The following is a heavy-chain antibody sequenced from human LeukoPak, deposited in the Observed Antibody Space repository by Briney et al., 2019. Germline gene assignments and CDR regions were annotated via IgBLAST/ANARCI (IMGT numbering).Heavy chain of an antibody. J-gene: IGHJ6*04. Sequence: GGSLRLSCAASGFTFSTHDMHWVRQVIGKGLECVSSIGTADDTYYPDSVKGRFTISRDNAKNSLYLQMNSLRAEDTAVYYCAELGITMIGGVWGKGTTVTISS. V-gene: IGHV3-13*01. CDR1: GFTFSTHD. CDR2: IGTADDT. CDR3: AELGITMIGGV. D-gene: IGHD3-10*02.